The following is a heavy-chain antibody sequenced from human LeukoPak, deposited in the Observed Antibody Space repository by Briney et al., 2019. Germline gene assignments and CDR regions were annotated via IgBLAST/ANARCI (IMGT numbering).Heavy chain of an antibody. J-gene: IGHJ4*02. CDR3: AKDGALSIAARPSYFDY. Sequence: GGSLRLSCAASGFTFDDCAMHWVRQAPGKGLEWVSGISWNSGSIGYADSVKGRFTISRDNAKNSLYLQMNSLRAEDTALYYCAKDGALSIAARPSYFDYWGQGTLVTVSS. CDR2: ISWNSGSI. CDR1: GFTFDDCA. D-gene: IGHD6-6*01. V-gene: IGHV3-9*01.